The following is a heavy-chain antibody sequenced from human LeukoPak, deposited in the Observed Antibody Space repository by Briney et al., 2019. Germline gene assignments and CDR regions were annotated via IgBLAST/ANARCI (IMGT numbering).Heavy chain of an antibody. CDR1: GFNFSIYW. CDR3: ARRYSGYEWAFDI. Sequence: GGSLRLSCAASGFNFSIYWMTWVRQAPGKGLEWVANIKKDGSEKYYADSVQGRFTISRDNAKNSLSLQMNSLRAEDTALYYCARRYSGYEWAFDIWGQGTMVTVSS. J-gene: IGHJ3*02. V-gene: IGHV3-7*01. CDR2: IKKDGSEK. D-gene: IGHD5-12*01.